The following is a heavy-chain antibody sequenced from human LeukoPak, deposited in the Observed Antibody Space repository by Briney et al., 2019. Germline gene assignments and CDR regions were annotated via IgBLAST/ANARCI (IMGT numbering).Heavy chain of an antibody. J-gene: IGHJ4*02. Sequence: GSLRLSCAASGFIFSSYTMGWVRQAPGKGLEWVSDINGSGGRTYYADSVNGRFTISRDNSKNTLYLQMNSLRAEDTAVYYCAKAGGASWYLYWGQGTLVTVSS. D-gene: IGHD6-13*01. CDR1: GFIFSSYT. CDR2: INGSGGRT. CDR3: AKAGGASWYLY. V-gene: IGHV3-23*01.